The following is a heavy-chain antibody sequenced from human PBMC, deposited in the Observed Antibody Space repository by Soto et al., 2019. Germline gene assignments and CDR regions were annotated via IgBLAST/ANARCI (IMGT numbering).Heavy chain of an antibody. CDR3: ARSPFAITGTTFLDYGMDV. CDR2: ISSSGSVI. Sequence: EAHLVESGGALVQPGRSLRLSCAASGFTFSSFDFNWVRQAPGRGLEWLSYISSSGSVIYYADSVKGRFTISRDAAKDSLYLQINSLRVEDTAVYYCARSPFAITGTTFLDYGMDVWGQGTTVTVSS. V-gene: IGHV3-48*03. CDR1: GFTFSSFD. D-gene: IGHD1-7*01. J-gene: IGHJ6*02.